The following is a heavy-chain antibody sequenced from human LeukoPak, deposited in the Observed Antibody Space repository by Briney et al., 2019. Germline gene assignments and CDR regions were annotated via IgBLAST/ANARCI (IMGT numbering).Heavy chain of an antibody. D-gene: IGHD3-10*01. CDR2: IKQDGTEK. CDR3: PRHFYGYFDY. CDR1: GFTFSNYW. J-gene: IGHJ4*02. V-gene: IGHV3-7*01. Sequence: GGSLRLSCAVSGFTFSNYWMRWVRQAPGKRLEWVANIKQDGTEKYYVDSMKGRFTISRDNARNSLYLQMNSLRAEDTAVYYCPRHFYGYFDYWGQGTLVTVSS.